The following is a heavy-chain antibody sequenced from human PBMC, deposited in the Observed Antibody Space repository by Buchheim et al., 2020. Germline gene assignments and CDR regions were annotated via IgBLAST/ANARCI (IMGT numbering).Heavy chain of an antibody. J-gene: IGHJ6*02. CDR2: MNPNSGNT. Sequence: QVQLVQSGAEVKKPGASVKVSCKASGYTFTSYDINWVRQATGQGLEWMGWMNPNSGNTGYAQKFQGRVTMTRNTSISTAYMELSSLRSEDTAVYYCARPYESARYYDFWSGYSHNYGMDVWGQGTT. CDR1: GYTFTSYD. V-gene: IGHV1-8*01. D-gene: IGHD3-3*01. CDR3: ARPYESARYYDFWSGYSHNYGMDV.